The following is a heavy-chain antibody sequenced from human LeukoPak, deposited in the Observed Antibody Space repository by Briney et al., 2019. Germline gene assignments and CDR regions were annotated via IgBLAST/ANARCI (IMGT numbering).Heavy chain of an antibody. Sequence: PGGSLRLSCSTSGFNFGDFAMSWVRQAPGKGLEWVSYISGTGRTVYYADSVKGRFTISRDNAKRSLYLQMNSLRAEDTAVYYCASQGIAVAATLDYWGQGTLVTVSS. V-gene: IGHV3-48*03. CDR3: ASQGIAVAATLDY. J-gene: IGHJ4*02. CDR2: ISGTGRTV. CDR1: GFNFGDFA. D-gene: IGHD6-19*01.